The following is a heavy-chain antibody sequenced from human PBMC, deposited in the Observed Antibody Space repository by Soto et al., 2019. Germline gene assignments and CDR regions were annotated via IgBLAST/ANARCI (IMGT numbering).Heavy chain of an antibody. CDR2: IYGGGST. J-gene: IGHJ6*02. CDR1: GFTVGSHY. CDR3: ARDLAYYGLDV. Sequence: GGSLRLSCAAAGFTVGSHYMSWVRQAPGWGLEWVSVIYGGGSTYYVDSVKGRFTISRDNSKNTLYLQMNSLRADDTAVYYCARDLAYYGLDVWGQGTTVTVSS. V-gene: IGHV3-53*01.